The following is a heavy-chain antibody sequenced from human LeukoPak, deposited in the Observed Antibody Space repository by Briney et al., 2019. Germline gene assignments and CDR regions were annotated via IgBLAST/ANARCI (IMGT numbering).Heavy chain of an antibody. CDR3: TRFSPSAESH. CDR2: IRPDGSEE. D-gene: IGHD3-10*01. CDR1: GFTFSSYW. J-gene: IGHJ4*02. Sequence: GGSLRLSCAASGFTFSSYWMSWVRQTPGKGLEWVANIRPDGSEEQYVDSTKGRFSISRDNAQNSLYLQMNSLRAEDTAVYYCTRFSPSAESHWGQGTLVTVSS. V-gene: IGHV3-7*01.